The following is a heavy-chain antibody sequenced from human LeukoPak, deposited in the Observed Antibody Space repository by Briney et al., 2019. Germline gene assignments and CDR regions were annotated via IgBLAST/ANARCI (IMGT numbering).Heavy chain of an antibody. CDR1: GFTFSTYN. CDR3: ARGHYDVLTSSYKWTPDY. D-gene: IGHD3-9*01. J-gene: IGHJ4*02. CDR2: ITSGGGYT. Sequence: GGSLRLSCAASGFTFSTYNMNWVRQAPGKGLEWVSSITSGGGYTYYADSVKGRFTTYRDNAKNSLSLRLDSLRAEDTAVYYCARGHYDVLTSSYKWTPDYWGQGTLVTVSS. V-gene: IGHV3-21*06.